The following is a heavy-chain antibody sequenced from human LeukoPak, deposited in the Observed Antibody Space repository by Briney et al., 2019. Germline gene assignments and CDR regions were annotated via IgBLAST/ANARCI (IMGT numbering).Heavy chain of an antibody. D-gene: IGHD3-22*01. J-gene: IGHJ3*02. CDR3: ASDYYDSSGYYPGAFDI. Sequence: GGSLRLSCAASGFTFSSYGMHWVRQAPGKGLEWVAVISYDGSNEYYADSVKGRFTISRDNSKNTLYLQMNSLRAEDTAVYYCASDYYDSSGYYPGAFDIWGQGTMVTVSS. CDR2: ISYDGSNE. V-gene: IGHV3-30*03. CDR1: GFTFSSYG.